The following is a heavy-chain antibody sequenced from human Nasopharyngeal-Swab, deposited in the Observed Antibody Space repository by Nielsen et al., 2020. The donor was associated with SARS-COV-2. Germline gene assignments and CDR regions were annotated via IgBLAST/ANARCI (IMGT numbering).Heavy chain of an antibody. D-gene: IGHD6-13*01. Sequence: WVRQAPGQGLEWMGGIIPIFGTANYAQKFQGRVTITADKSTSTAYMELSSLRSEDTAVYYCARDPSSSWYFEYYYYGMDVWGQGTTVTVSS. CDR3: ARDPSSSWYFEYYYYGMDV. J-gene: IGHJ6*02. CDR2: IIPIFGTA. V-gene: IGHV1-69*06.